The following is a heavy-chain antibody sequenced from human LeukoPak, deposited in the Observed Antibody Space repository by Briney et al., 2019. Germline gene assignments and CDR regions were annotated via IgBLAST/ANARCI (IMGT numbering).Heavy chain of an antibody. CDR3: VRGQEVVYTPTFDY. CDR1: GFTFSSYG. Sequence: GSLRLSCAASGFTFSSYGMHWVRRAPGKGLEWVAVIWYDGSNKYYVDSVKGRFTISRDNSKSTLYLQMNSLRAEDTAVYYCVRGQEVVYTPTFDYWGQGVLVTVSS. J-gene: IGHJ4*02. CDR2: IWYDGSNK. V-gene: IGHV3-33*01. D-gene: IGHD2-8*02.